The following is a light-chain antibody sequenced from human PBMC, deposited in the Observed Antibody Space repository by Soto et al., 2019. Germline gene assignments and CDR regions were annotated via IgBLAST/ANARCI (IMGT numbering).Light chain of an antibody. V-gene: IGKV3-20*01. CDR1: QSVSSSD. J-gene: IGKJ1*01. Sequence: EIVLTQSPGTLSLSPGERATLSCRASQSVSSSDLAWYQQKPGQAPRLLIYRTSNRATGNPDRFSGSGSGTDFTLTVSRLEPEDFAVYWCQQYDSSPRTFGQGNKVEIK. CDR3: QQYDSSPRT. CDR2: RTS.